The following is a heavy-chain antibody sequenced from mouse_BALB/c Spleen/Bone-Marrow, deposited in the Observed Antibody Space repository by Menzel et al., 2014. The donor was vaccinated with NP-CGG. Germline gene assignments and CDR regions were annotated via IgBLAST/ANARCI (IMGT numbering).Heavy chain of an antibody. D-gene: IGHD2-3*01. J-gene: IGHJ1*01. CDR1: GFTFTDYY. CDR3: ARDMCDGLRWYFDV. Sequence: EVMLVEPGGGLVQPGGSLRLSCATSGFTFTDYYMSWVRQPPGKALEWLGFIRNKANGYTTDYSASVKGRFTISRDNSQSILYLQMNTLRAEDSATYYCARDMCDGLRWYFDVWGAGITVTVSS. V-gene: IGHV7-3*02. CDR2: IRNKANGYTT.